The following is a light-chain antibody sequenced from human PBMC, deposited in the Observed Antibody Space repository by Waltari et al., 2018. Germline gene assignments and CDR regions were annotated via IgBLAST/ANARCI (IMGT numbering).Light chain of an antibody. J-gene: IGKJ1*01. V-gene: IGKV2-28*01. CDR2: LGS. Sequence: DIVMTQSPLSLPVTPGEAASISCRSSQSLLHSNGNNYLDWYLQRPGQSPQLLFYLGSNRASGVPVRFSCSGSGTDVILHIRRVEPEDFGIYDCMQSLQGLWTFGPGTKV. CDR3: MQSLQGLWT. CDR1: QSLLHSNGNNY.